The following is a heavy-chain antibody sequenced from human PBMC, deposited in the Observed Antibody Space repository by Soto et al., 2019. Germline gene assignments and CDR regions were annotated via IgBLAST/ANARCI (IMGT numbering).Heavy chain of an antibody. CDR1: GFTFSGFG. CDR3: ARGGNGHGPPPPPSHL. Sequence: QEELVESGGGVVQPGRSLRLSCAASGFTFSGFGMHWVRQAPGKGLEWVAVISYDGTNELYADSVKGRFSVSRDNSKNEVYEKGKGRGEGHPARSTWARGGNGHGPPPPPSHLWARGPLVTVPS. J-gene: IGHJ1*01. CDR2: ISYDGTNE. V-gene: IGHV3-30*03. D-gene: IGHD2-2*01.